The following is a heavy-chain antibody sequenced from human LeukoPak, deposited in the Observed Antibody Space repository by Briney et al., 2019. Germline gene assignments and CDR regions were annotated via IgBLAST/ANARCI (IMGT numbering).Heavy chain of an antibody. Sequence: PGGSLRLSCAASGFTFSSYSFNWVRQVPGKGLEWVSSITTTFYTYYTDSVKGRFTISRDNAKNSLYLQMNSLRPEDTAVYYCVTSGCSGATCYFYFDYWGQGTLVTVSS. V-gene: IGHV3-21*01. CDR2: ITTTFYT. CDR1: GFTFSSYS. D-gene: IGHD2-15*01. J-gene: IGHJ4*02. CDR3: VTSGCSGATCYFYFDY.